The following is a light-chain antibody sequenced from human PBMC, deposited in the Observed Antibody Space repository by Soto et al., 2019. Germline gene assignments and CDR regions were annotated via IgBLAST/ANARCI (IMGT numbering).Light chain of an antibody. Sequence: QSALTQPRSVSGTPGQAVTISCTGTSSDVGGYNYVSWYQQHPGKAPKLIMYDVTKRPSGVPDRFSGSKSGNTASLTISGLQAEDEADYYCCSYEGSYTHVFSTGPKVTVL. CDR1: SSDVGGYNY. CDR2: DVT. J-gene: IGLJ1*01. V-gene: IGLV2-11*01. CDR3: CSYEGSYTHV.